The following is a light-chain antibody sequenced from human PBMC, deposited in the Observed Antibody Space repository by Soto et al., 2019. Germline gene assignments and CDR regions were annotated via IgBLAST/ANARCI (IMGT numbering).Light chain of an antibody. CDR1: HIISDY. Sequence: DIQMTQSPSSLSASVGDRVTITCRASHIISDYLNWYQQKPGIAPKLLIYGASSLHSGVPSRFSGSGSGTEFSLTISNLQPEDFATYYCQQTYNTPITFGQGTRLEIK. J-gene: IGKJ5*01. CDR2: GAS. CDR3: QQTYNTPIT. V-gene: IGKV1-39*01.